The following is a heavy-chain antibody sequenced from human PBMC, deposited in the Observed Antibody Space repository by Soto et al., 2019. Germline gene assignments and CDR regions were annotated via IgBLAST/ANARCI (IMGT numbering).Heavy chain of an antibody. J-gene: IGHJ6*02. CDR2: ISGYNGDT. V-gene: IGHV1-18*01. CDR3: ARVYCSSTSCYYYYGMDV. Sequence: ASVKVSCKASGYSFSTYGISWVRQAPGQGLEWMGWISGYNGDTNYAQKFQGRVTMTIDTSASTAYMELSSLRSEDTAVYYCARVYCSSTSCYYYYGMDVWGQGTTVTVSS. D-gene: IGHD2-2*01. CDR1: GYSFSTYG.